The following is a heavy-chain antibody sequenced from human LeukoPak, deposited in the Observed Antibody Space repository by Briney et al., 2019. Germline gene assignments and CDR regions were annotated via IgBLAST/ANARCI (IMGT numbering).Heavy chain of an antibody. CDR1: GFTFSRYW. CDR2: IKQDGGEK. J-gene: IGHJ4*02. CDR3: ARLSGTTHY. V-gene: IGHV3-7*01. D-gene: IGHD1-7*01. Sequence: GGSLRLSCAASGFTFSRYWMTWVRQAPGKGLEWVANIKQDGGEKNYVHSVKGRFTISRDNGNNSLYLQMNSLRAEDTAVYYCARLSGTTHYWGQGTLVTVSS.